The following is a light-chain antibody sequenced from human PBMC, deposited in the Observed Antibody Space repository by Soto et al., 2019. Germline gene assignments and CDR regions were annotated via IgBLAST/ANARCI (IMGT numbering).Light chain of an antibody. CDR2: LNSDGSH. V-gene: IGLV4-69*01. Sequence: QPVLTQSPSASASLGASVKLTCTLSSGHSSYAIAWHQQQPEKGPRYLMKLNSDGSHSKGDGLPDRFSGSSSGAERYLTIASLQSEDEADYYCQTWGTGTLVFGGGTKLTVL. J-gene: IGLJ2*01. CDR3: QTWGTGTLV. CDR1: SGHSSYA.